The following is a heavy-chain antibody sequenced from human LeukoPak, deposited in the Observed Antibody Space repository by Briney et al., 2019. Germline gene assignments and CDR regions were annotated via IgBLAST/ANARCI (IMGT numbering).Heavy chain of an antibody. CDR2: IWYDGSKT. V-gene: IGHV3-33*01. J-gene: IGHJ5*02. CDR1: GFSFNNHG. Sequence: ARSLRLSCAASGFSFNNHGMHWVRQAPGKGLEWVAVIWYDGSKTYYADSVKGRFTISRDNFKNTVYLQVSSLRAEDTAVYYCAREVTLRLGYWFDPWGQGTLVTVSS. D-gene: IGHD5-18*01. CDR3: AREVTLRLGYWFDP.